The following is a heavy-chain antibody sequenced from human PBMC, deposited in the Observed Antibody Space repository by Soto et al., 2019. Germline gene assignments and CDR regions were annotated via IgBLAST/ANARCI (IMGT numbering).Heavy chain of an antibody. J-gene: IGHJ6*03. CDR3: AKDIRAAAGTGYYYMDV. CDR1: GFTFDDYA. D-gene: IGHD6-13*01. V-gene: IGHV3-9*01. Sequence: GVSLRLSCAASGFTFDDYAMHWVRQAPGKGLEWVSGISWNSGSIGYADSVKGRFTISRDNAKNSLYLQMNSLRAEDTALYYCAKDIRAAAGTGYYYMDVWGKGTTVTVSS. CDR2: ISWNSGSI.